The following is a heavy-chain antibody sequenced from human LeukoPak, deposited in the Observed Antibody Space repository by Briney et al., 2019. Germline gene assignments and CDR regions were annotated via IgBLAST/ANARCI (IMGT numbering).Heavy chain of an antibody. CDR1: GYTFTNYY. J-gene: IGHJ4*02. CDR2: INPSGGSP. Sequence: GASVKVSCKASGYTFTNYYMHWVRQAPGQGLEWMGIINPSGGSPSYAQKFQGRVTMTRDTSTSTVYMELSSLRSEDTAVYYCARSGIVGATSFDYWGQGTLVTVSS. D-gene: IGHD1-26*01. V-gene: IGHV1-46*01. CDR3: ARSGIVGATSFDY.